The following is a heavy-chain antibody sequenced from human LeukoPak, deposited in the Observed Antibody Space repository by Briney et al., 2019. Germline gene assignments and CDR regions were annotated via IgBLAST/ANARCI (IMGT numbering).Heavy chain of an antibody. CDR1: GGSISIYY. Sequence: SETLSLTCTVPGGSISIYYWSWIRQPPGKGLEWIGYIYYSGSTNYNPSLKSRVTISVDTSKNQFSLKLSSVTAADTAVYYCARVGYYYGSGSYPDAFDIWGHGTMVTVSS. CDR3: ARVGYYYGSGSYPDAFDI. CDR2: IYYSGST. D-gene: IGHD3-10*01. V-gene: IGHV4-59*01. J-gene: IGHJ3*02.